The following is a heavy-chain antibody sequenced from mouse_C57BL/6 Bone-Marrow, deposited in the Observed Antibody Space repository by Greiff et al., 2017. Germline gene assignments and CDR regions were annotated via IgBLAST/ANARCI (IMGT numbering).Heavy chain of an antibody. CDR1: GYTFTDYY. Sequence: QVQLQQSGPELVKPGASVKISCKASGYTFTDYYINWVKQRPGQGLEWIGWIFPGSGSTYYNEKFKGKATLTVDKSSSTAYMLLSSLTSEDSAVYFCAIGKRLRFLPWFAYWGQGTLVTVSA. J-gene: IGHJ3*01. CDR3: AIGKRLRFLPWFAY. CDR2: IFPGSGST. V-gene: IGHV1-75*01. D-gene: IGHD1-1*01.